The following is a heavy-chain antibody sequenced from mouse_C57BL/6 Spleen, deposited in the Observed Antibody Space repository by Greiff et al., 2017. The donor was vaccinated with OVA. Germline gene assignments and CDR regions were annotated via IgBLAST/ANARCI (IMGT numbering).Heavy chain of an antibody. Sequence: QVQLQQSGPELVKPGASVKISCKASGYAFSSSWMNWVKQRPGKGLEWIGRIYPGDGDTNYNGKFKGKATLTADKSSSTAYMQLSSLTSDDSAVYFCARKITTEVAGGYFDYWGQGTTLTVSS. D-gene: IGHD1-1*01. CDR2: IYPGDGDT. V-gene: IGHV1-82*01. CDR3: ARKITTEVAGGYFDY. CDR1: GYAFSSSW. J-gene: IGHJ2*01.